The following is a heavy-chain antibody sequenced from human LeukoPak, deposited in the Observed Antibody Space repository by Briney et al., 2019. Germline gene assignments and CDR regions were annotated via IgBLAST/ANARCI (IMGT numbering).Heavy chain of an antibody. Sequence: GGSLRLSCAASGFTFSSYSMNWVRQAPGKGLEWISYISSSSNTIRYADSVKGRFTISRDNSKNTLYLQMNSLRAEDTAVYYCARYDGGSGPFDYWGQGTLVTVSS. D-gene: IGHD3-10*01. CDR2: ISSSSNTI. CDR1: GFTFSSYS. V-gene: IGHV3-48*01. J-gene: IGHJ4*02. CDR3: ARYDGGSGPFDY.